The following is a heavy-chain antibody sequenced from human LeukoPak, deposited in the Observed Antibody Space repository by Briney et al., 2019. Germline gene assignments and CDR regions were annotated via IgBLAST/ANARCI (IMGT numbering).Heavy chain of an antibody. CDR2: IHSGGST. J-gene: IGHJ3*02. CDR3: ARLTYGDYAFDI. Sequence: GGSLRLSCAASGFTVSSNYMSWVRQAPGKGLEWVSVIHSGGSTYYADSVEGRFTISRDNSKNTLYLQMNSLRAEDTAVYYCARLTYGDYAFDIWGQGTMVTVSS. V-gene: IGHV3-66*01. CDR1: GFTVSSNY. D-gene: IGHD4-17*01.